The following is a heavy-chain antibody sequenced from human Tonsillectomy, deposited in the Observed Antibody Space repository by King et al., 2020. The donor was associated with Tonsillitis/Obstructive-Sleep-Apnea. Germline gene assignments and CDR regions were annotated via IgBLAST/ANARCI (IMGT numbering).Heavy chain of an antibody. CDR2: VDYSGST. Sequence: VQLQESGPGLVKPSETLSLTCTVSGGSISSYYWSWIRQPPGKGLECIGYVDYSGSTNYNPSLKSRATISVDTSKNQFSLKLSSVTAADTAVYYCAREGNFDAFDIWGKGTMVAVSS. CDR1: GGSISSYY. J-gene: IGHJ3*02. V-gene: IGHV4-59*01. CDR3: AREGNFDAFDI.